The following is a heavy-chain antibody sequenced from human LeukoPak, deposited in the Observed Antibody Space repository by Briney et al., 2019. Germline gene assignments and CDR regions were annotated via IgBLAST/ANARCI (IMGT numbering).Heavy chain of an antibody. V-gene: IGHV1-18*01. CDR3: ARCSGYYDSSGYYYYYGMDV. CDR1: GYTFTSYG. D-gene: IGHD3-22*01. J-gene: IGHJ6*04. Sequence: ASVTVSCKGSGYTFTSYGFSGVRQPPAQGLAGVGCINDYNGNTNYAQKLLGRVIMNTETSTSTAYMELRSPRSDDTAVYYCARCSGYYDSSGYYYYYGMDVWGEGTTVTVSS. CDR2: INDYNGNT.